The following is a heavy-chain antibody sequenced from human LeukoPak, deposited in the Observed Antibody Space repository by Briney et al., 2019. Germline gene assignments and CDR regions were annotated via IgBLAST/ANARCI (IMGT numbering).Heavy chain of an antibody. Sequence: GSLRLSCAASAFTFRSHAMSWVRQAGGKGLEWVSAISGSGGSTYYADYVKGRFTISRDNSKNTLYLQMSSLRAEDTAVYYCAKPKDNSLYCFDYWGQGTLVTVSS. J-gene: IGHJ4*02. CDR2: ISGSGGST. CDR1: AFTFRSHA. CDR3: AKPKDNSLYCFDY. V-gene: IGHV3-23*01. D-gene: IGHD1-20*01.